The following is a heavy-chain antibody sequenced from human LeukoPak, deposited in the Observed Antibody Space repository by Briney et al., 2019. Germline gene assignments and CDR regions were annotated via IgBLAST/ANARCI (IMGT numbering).Heavy chain of an antibody. J-gene: IGHJ5*02. Sequence: SQTLSLTCTVSGGSISSGDYYWSWIRQPPGKGLEWIGYIYYSGSTYYNPSLKSRVTISVDTSKNQFSLKLSSVTAADTAVYYRARGPSYRNGWGWFDPWGQGTPVSVSS. CDR1: GGSISSGDYY. CDR3: ARGPSYRNGWGWFDP. V-gene: IGHV4-30-4*01. D-gene: IGHD6-19*01. CDR2: IYYSGST.